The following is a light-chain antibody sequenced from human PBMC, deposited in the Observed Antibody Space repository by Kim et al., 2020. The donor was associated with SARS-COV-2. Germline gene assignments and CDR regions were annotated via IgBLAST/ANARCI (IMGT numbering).Light chain of an antibody. CDR1: QTVSSY. CDR3: QQRSNWPLT. CDR2: DTS. Sequence: LSPGERATRSCRASQTVSSYLGWYQQKAGQAPRLLIYDTSNRATGIPARFSGSGSGTDFILTISSLEPEDFAVYYCQQRSNWPLTFGGGTKVDIK. J-gene: IGKJ4*01. V-gene: IGKV3-11*01.